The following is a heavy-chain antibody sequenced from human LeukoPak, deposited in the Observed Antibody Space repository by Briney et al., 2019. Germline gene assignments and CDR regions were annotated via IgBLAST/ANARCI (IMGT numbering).Heavy chain of an antibody. CDR1: GGSISSYY. J-gene: IGHJ4*02. CDR2: ISDIGSI. V-gene: IGHV4-59*08. CDR3: AGHHPRNTVDF. D-gene: IGHD2/OR15-2a*01. Sequence: TSETLSLTCTVSGGSISSYYWSWNRQPPGKGLEWIAYISDIGSINYNPSLKSRVTISLDTSKNQFSLKLSSVTAADTAVYYCAGHHPRNTVDFWGQGTLVTVSS.